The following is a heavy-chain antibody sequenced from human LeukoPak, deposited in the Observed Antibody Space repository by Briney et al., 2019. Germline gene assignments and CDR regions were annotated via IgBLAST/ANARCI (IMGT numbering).Heavy chain of an antibody. V-gene: IGHV1-18*01. CDR3: ARAGGWAREDYKADAFDI. D-gene: IGHD6-19*01. CDR2: ISGSSSNT. Sequence: ASVKVSCKAYGYTFMSHGISWVRQAPGQGLEWMGWISGSSSNTNYAQRLQGRVTMTTDTSTTTAYMELRSLRSDDTAVYYCARAGGWAREDYKADAFDIWGQGTMVTVSS. J-gene: IGHJ3*02. CDR1: GYTFMSHG.